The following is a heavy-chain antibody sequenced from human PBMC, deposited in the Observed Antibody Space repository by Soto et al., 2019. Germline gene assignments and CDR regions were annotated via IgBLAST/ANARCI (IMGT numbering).Heavy chain of an antibody. D-gene: IGHD6-13*01. CDR2: IVVGSGNT. J-gene: IGHJ3*02. Sequence: SVKVSCKASGFTFTSSAVQWVRQARGQRLEWIGWIVVGSGNTNYAQKFQERVTITRDMSTSTAYMELSSLRSEDTAVYYCAADGAAAASGAFDIWGQGTMVTVSS. CDR1: GFTFTSSA. CDR3: AADGAAAASGAFDI. V-gene: IGHV1-58*01.